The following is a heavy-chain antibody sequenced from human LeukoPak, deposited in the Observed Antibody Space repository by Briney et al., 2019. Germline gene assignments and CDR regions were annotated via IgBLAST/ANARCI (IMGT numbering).Heavy chain of an antibody. V-gene: IGHV4-61*10. CDR1: GGSISSGSYY. Sequence: SETLSLTCTVSGGSISSGSYYWTWIRQPAGKGLEWIGYIYYSGSTNYNPSLKSRVTISVDTSKNQFSLKLSSVTAADTAVYCCARDRFGSGSWYTWGQGTLVTVSS. J-gene: IGHJ4*02. D-gene: IGHD6-13*01. CDR3: ARDRFGSGSWYT. CDR2: IYYSGST.